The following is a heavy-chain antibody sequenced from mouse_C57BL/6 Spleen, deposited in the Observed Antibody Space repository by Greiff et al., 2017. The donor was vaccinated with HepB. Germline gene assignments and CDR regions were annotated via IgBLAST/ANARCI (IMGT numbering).Heavy chain of an antibody. CDR2: INPNNGGT. D-gene: IGHD1-1*01. V-gene: IGHV1-26*01. J-gene: IGHJ2*01. CDR1: GYTFTDYY. Sequence: VQLQQSGPELVKPGASVKISCKASGYTFTDYYMNWVKQSHGKSLEWIGDINPNNGGTSYNQKFKGKDTLTVDKSSSTAYMELRSLTSEDSAVYYCARSRGGVRYDYWGQGTTLTVSS. CDR3: ARSRGGVRYDY.